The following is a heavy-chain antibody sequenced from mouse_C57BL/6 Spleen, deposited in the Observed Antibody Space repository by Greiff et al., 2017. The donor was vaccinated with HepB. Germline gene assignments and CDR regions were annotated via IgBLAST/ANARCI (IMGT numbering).Heavy chain of an antibody. CDR2: IDPSDSET. CDR1: GYAFTSYW. Sequence: QVQLQQPGAELVRPGSSVKLSCKASGYAFTSYWMHWVKQRPIQGLEWIGNIDPSDSETHYNQKFKDKATLTVDKSSSTAYMQLSSLTSEDSAVYYCARRGYYYGSSEYAMDYWGQGTSVTVSS. J-gene: IGHJ4*01. D-gene: IGHD1-1*01. V-gene: IGHV1-52*01. CDR3: ARRGYYYGSSEYAMDY.